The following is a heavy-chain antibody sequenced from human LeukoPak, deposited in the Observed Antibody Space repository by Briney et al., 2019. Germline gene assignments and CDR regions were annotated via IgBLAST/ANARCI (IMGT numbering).Heavy chain of an antibody. J-gene: IGHJ1*01. D-gene: IGHD2-2*02. Sequence: SETLSLTCTVSGGSISSSSYYWSWIRQPPGKGLEWIGYIYYSGSTNYNPSLKSRVTISADTSKNQFSLKLSSVTAADTAVYYCARHTPQRKSFQHWGQGTLVTVSS. CDR1: GGSISSSSYY. V-gene: IGHV4-61*05. CDR3: ARHTPQRKSFQH. CDR2: IYYSGST.